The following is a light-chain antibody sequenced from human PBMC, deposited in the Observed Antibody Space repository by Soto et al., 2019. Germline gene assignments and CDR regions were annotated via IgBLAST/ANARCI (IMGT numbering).Light chain of an antibody. Sequence: ETVMTKSPATLSVSPGETATLSCRASRGISYNLAWHQQKPGQAPRLVIYDAINRATGIPARFSASGSGTEFTLTISGLQSEEFAVYFCQQYNNWPPTFGPGTKVDV. CDR2: DAI. CDR3: QQYNNWPPT. CDR1: RGISYN. V-gene: IGKV3-15*01. J-gene: IGKJ3*01.